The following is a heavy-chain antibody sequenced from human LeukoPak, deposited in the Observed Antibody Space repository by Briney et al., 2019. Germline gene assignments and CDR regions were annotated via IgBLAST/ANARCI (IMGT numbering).Heavy chain of an antibody. CDR2: TRYDDNNK. J-gene: IGHJ4*02. Sequence: GGSLRLSCAASGFTFSSYGMHWVRQAPGKGLEWVAFTRYDDNNKSYLDSVKGRFTISRDNSKNTLYLQMNSLRAEDTAVYYCAKDQYYYDSSGYPFDYWGQGTLVTVSS. D-gene: IGHD3-22*01. CDR3: AKDQYYYDSSGYPFDY. V-gene: IGHV3-30*02. CDR1: GFTFSSYG.